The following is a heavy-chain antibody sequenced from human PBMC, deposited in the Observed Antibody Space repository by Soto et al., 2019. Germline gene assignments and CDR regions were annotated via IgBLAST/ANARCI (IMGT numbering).Heavy chain of an antibody. Sequence: QLQRQESGSGLVRPSQTLSLTCAVSGGFISSGGYSWSWIRQPPGKGLEWIGYIYHSGSTYYNPSLKSRVTISVDRSKNQFSLKLSSVTAADTAVYYCARVPSPWGQGTLVTVSS. CDR2: IYHSGST. V-gene: IGHV4-30-2*01. CDR1: GGFISSGGYS. J-gene: IGHJ5*02. CDR3: ARVPSP.